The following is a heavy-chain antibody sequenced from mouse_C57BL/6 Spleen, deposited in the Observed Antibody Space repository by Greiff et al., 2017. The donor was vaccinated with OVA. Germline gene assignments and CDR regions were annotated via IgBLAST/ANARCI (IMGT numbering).Heavy chain of an antibody. V-gene: IGHV1-69*01. D-gene: IGHD2-1*01. J-gene: IGHJ2*01. CDR3: ARSGGNYGLYFDY. CDR1: GYTFTSYW. Sequence: QVQLQQPGAELVMPGASVKLSCKASGYTFTSYWMHWVKQRPGQGLEWIGEIDPSDSYTNYNQKVKGKSTLTVDKSSSTAYMQLSSLTSEDSAVYYCARSGGNYGLYFDYWGQGTTLTGAS. CDR2: IDPSDSYT.